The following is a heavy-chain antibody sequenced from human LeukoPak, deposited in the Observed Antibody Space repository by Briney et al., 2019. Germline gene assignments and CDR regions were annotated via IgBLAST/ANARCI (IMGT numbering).Heavy chain of an antibody. Sequence: GGSLRLSCAASGFTFSGYSMNWVRQAPGKGLEWVSSISSSSSYIYYADSVKGRFTISRDNAKNSLYLQMNSLRAEDTAVYYCAREDIVVVPAAPRLYYMDVWGKGTAVTVSS. V-gene: IGHV3-21*01. CDR2: ISSSSSYI. D-gene: IGHD2-2*01. J-gene: IGHJ6*03. CDR1: GFTFSGYS. CDR3: AREDIVVVPAAPRLYYMDV.